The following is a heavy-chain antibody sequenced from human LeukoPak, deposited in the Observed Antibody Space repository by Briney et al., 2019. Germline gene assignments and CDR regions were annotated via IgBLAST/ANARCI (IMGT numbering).Heavy chain of an antibody. D-gene: IGHD2-21*02. Sequence: GGSLRLSCAASGFTFSSYGMHRVRQAPGKGLEWVAFIWYDGSNTHYVDSVKGRFTISRDNSKNTLYLQMNSLRVEDTAVYHCAKEYEAYCGGDCYSHFQDWGQGTLVTVSS. CDR2: IWYDGSNT. CDR3: AKEYEAYCGGDCYSHFQD. V-gene: IGHV3-30*02. J-gene: IGHJ1*01. CDR1: GFTFSSYG.